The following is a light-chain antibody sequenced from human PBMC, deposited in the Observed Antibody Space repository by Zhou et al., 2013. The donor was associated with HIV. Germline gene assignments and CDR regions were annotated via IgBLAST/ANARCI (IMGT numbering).Light chain of an antibody. Sequence: DVVLTQSPLSLPVTLGQAASISCRSSQSLVHSDRSTYLNWFQQRPGQSPRRLMYKVSKRDSGVPDRFSGSGSGTVFYTRKSAEWRLRMVGVYYCMQALQTFGPGTKVD. V-gene: IGKV2-30*02. CDR2: KVS. CDR1: QSLVHSDRSTY. CDR3: MQALQT. J-gene: IGKJ3*01.